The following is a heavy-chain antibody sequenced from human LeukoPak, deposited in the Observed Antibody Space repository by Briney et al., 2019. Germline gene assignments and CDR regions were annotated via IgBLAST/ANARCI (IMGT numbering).Heavy chain of an antibody. Sequence: ASVKVSCKASGYTFTSYGISWVRQAPGQGLEWMGWISAYNDNTYYAQRVQGRVTMTTDMYTTTAYMELKSLRYDDTAVYHCARDKGLGGKYYDYFYGMDAWGQGTTVAVSS. CDR3: ARDKGLGGKYYDYFYGMDA. CDR2: ISAYNDNT. CDR1: GYTFTSYG. V-gene: IGHV1-18*04. D-gene: IGHD1-1*01. J-gene: IGHJ6*02.